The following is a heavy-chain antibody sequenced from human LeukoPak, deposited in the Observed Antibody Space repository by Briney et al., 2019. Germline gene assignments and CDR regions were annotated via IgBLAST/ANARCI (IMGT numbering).Heavy chain of an antibody. D-gene: IGHD3-9*01. Sequence: ASVTVSCKASGYTFTSYGISWVRQAPGPGLGWMGWISAYYGNTNYAQKLQGRVILTTDTSTSTAYMELRSLTSDDTAVYFCARADDISPRYYYGMDVWGPGTTVSVSS. CDR2: ISAYYGNT. V-gene: IGHV1-18*01. CDR3: ARADDISPRYYYGMDV. J-gene: IGHJ6*02. CDR1: GYTFTSYG.